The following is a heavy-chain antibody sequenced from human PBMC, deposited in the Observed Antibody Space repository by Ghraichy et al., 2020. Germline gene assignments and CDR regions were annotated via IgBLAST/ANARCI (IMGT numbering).Heavy chain of an antibody. CDR2: IIPIFGTA. J-gene: IGHJ6*02. CDR3: ARMGVDGPVSHYYYGMDV. D-gene: IGHD3-16*01. CDR1: GGTFSSYA. Sequence: SVKGSCKASGGTFSSYAISWVRQAPGQGLEWMGGIIPIFGTANYAQKFQGRVTITADESTSTAYMELSSLRSEDTAVYYCARMGVDGPVSHYYYGMDVWGQGTTVTVSS. V-gene: IGHV1-69*13.